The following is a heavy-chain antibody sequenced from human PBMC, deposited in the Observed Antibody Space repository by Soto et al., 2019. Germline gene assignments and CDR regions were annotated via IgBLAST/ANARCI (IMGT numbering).Heavy chain of an antibody. D-gene: IGHD2-15*01. Sequence: TSENLSLTWTVSGGSLSSSSYYWGWIRQPPGKGLEWIGSIYYSGSTYYNPSLKSRVTISVDTSKNQFSLKLSSVTAADTAVYYCARYCIVGSCHEWFDPWGQGTLVTVSS. V-gene: IGHV4-39*01. CDR1: GGSLSSSSYY. J-gene: IGHJ5*02. CDR3: ARYCIVGSCHEWFDP. CDR2: IYYSGST.